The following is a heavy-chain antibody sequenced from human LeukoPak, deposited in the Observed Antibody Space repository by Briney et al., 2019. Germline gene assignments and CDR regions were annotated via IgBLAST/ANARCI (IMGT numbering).Heavy chain of an antibody. Sequence: PSQTLSLTCTVSGGSISSGSYYWSWIRQPAGKGLEWIGRIYTSGSTNYNPSLKSRVTISGDTSKNQFSLKLSSVTAADTAVYYCARGRAGYYTFDYWGQGTLVTVSS. CDR1: GGSISSGSYY. D-gene: IGHD3/OR15-3a*01. J-gene: IGHJ4*02. CDR2: IYTSGST. V-gene: IGHV4-61*02. CDR3: ARGRAGYYTFDY.